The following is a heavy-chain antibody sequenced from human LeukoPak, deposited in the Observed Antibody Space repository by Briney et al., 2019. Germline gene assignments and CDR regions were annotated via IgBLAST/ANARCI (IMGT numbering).Heavy chain of an antibody. D-gene: IGHD3-16*02. CDR1: GFTFSDHY. CDR3: ARDRQPSRYIGMDV. Sequence: GGSLRLFCAASGFTFSDHYMSWIRQAPGKGPEWVAYISGSGSAIYNADSVKGRFTISRDNAKNSLYLQMNSLGAEDTAVYYCARDRQPSRYIGMDVWAKGPRSSSP. J-gene: IGHJ6*02. V-gene: IGHV3-11*01. CDR2: ISGSGSAI.